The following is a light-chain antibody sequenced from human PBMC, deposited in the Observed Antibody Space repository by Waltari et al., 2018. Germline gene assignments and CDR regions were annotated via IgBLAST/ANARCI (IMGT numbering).Light chain of an antibody. V-gene: IGKV1-39*01. J-gene: IGKJ3*01. CDR2: AAS. CDR1: QSIDSY. CDR3: QQSDSIPPQFT. Sequence: DIQMAQSPSSLSASVGERVTITCRASQSIDSYLNWYQQKPGKAPKLLIYAASTLQSGVPSSFIGSGSGTYFTLTISSLQPEDFATYYCQQSDSIPPQFTFGPGTKVDIK.